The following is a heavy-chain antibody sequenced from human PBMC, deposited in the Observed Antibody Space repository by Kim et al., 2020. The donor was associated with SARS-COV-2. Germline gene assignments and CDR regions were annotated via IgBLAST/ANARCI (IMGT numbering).Heavy chain of an antibody. Sequence: SVKVSCKASGCTFSSYAISWVRQAPGQGREWMGGIIPIFGTANYAQMFQGRVTITADEPTSTAYIELSSLSSEDTAVYYCVSLDYARNWFAPWGQGTLVTDSA. J-gene: IGHJ5*02. CDR1: GCTFSSYA. CDR2: IIPIFGTA. CDR3: VSLDYARNWFAP. V-gene: IGHV1-69*13. D-gene: IGHD3-16*01.